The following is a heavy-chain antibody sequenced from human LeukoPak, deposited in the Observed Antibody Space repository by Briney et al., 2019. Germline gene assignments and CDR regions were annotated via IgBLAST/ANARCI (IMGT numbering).Heavy chain of an antibody. CDR3: AKDWHILTGRNCFDP. Sequence: ASVRVSCKASGYTFNNYGISWVRQAPGQGLEWMGWVSSYNGDTNYAQKFRGRVTMSTDTSTSTAYMELRSLRFDDTAIYYCAKDWHILTGRNCFDPRGQGTLVTVSS. D-gene: IGHD3-9*01. V-gene: IGHV1-18*01. CDR2: VSSYNGDT. CDR1: GYTFNNYG. J-gene: IGHJ5*02.